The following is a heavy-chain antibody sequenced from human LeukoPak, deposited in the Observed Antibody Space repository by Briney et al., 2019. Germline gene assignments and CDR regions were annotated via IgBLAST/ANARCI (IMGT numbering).Heavy chain of an antibody. V-gene: IGHV3-7*03. Sequence: GGSLKLSCAASGFTFSSYWMNWARQAPGKGLEWVASINHNGNVNYYVDSVKGRFAISRDNAKNSLYLQMSNLRAEDTAVYFCARGGGLDVWGQGATVTVSS. J-gene: IGHJ6*02. CDR1: GFTFSSYW. CDR2: INHNGNVN. CDR3: ARGGGLDV. D-gene: IGHD3-16*01.